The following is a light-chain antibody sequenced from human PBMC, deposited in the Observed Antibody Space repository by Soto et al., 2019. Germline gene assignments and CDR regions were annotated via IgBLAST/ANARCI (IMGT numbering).Light chain of an antibody. Sequence: EIVLTQSPGTLSLSPGERATLSCRASQSVSNNYLAWYQQKPGQAPRLLIYGASSRATGIPDRFSGSGSGTDFTLTISRLEPEDFAVHYCQQYGSSPWTFGQGTKV. V-gene: IGKV3-20*01. CDR1: QSVSNNY. CDR3: QQYGSSPWT. CDR2: GAS. J-gene: IGKJ1*01.